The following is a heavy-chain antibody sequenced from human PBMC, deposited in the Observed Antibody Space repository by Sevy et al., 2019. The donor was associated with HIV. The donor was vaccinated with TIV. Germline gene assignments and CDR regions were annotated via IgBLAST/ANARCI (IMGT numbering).Heavy chain of an antibody. CDR1: GFTFSNYA. D-gene: IGHD2-8*01. Sequence: GGSLRLSCTASGFTFSNYAMSWVRQSPGKGLEWVSGIIGTGLSTYYADSVKGRFTISRDNSQNNIYLQMYSRRPEDTAIYYCAKIDCVNAVCYYEDYWGQGALVTVSS. J-gene: IGHJ4*02. V-gene: IGHV3-23*01. CDR3: AKIDCVNAVCYYEDY. CDR2: IIGTGLST.